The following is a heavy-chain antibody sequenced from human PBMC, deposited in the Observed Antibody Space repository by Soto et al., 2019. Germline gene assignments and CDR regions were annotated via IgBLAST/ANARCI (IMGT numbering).Heavy chain of an antibody. CDR1: GFTFSSYG. J-gene: IGHJ4*02. V-gene: IGHV3-33*01. CDR3: ARDLHYGDYGYFDY. Sequence: QVQLVESGGGVVQPGRSLRLSCAASGFTFSSYGMHWVRQAPGKGLEWVAVIWYDGSNEYYADSVKGRFTISRDNSKNTLYLQRNSLSAEDTAVYYCARDLHYGDYGYFDYWGQGTLVTVSS. CDR2: IWYDGSNE. D-gene: IGHD4-17*01.